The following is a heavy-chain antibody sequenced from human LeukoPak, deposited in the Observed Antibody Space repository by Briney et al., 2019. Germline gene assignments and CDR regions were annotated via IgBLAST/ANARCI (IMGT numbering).Heavy chain of an antibody. D-gene: IGHD6-19*01. Sequence: SETLSLTCAVYGGSFSGYYWSWIRQPPGKGLEWIGEINHSGSTNYNPSLKSRVTISVDTSKNQFSLKLSSVTAADTAVYYCAGSGWVGVGYFDYWGQGTLVTVSS. J-gene: IGHJ4*02. CDR1: GGSFSGYY. CDR2: INHSGST. CDR3: AGSGWVGVGYFDY. V-gene: IGHV4-34*01.